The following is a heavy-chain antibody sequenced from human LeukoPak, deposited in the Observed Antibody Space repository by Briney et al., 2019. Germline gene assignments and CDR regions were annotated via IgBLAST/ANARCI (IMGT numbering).Heavy chain of an antibody. J-gene: IGHJ4*02. CDR2: MYNSGST. D-gene: IGHD2-2*01. V-gene: IGHV4-38-2*01. CDR1: GYSISSGHC. CDR3: ARHVYGRHQLQAYHFDY. Sequence: PETLSLTCDVSGYSISSGHCWGWIRQSPGKGLEWIASMYNSGSTYFKSSLKSRVTISLDTPKNQFSLPLNSVTAADTAVYYCARHVYGRHQLQAYHFDYWGQGILVTVSS.